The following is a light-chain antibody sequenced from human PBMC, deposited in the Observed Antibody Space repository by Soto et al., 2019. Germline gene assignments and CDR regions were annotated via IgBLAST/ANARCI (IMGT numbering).Light chain of an antibody. CDR2: GAS. V-gene: IGKV3-20*01. CDR3: QQYGSYPWT. Sequence: EIVLTQSPGTLSLSPGARDTLSCRASQSVSSSYLAWYQQKPGQAPRLLIYGASSRATGIPDRFSGSGSGTDFTLTISRLEPEDCAVYYCQQYGSYPWTGGQGTKVEIK. CDR1: QSVSSSY. J-gene: IGKJ1*01.